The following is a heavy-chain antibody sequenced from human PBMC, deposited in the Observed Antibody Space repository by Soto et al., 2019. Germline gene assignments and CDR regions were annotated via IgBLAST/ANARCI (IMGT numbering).Heavy chain of an antibody. Sequence: QVQLVQSGAEVKKPGASVKVSCKASGYTFTSYGINWVRQAPGQGLEWMGWSSTYNGDTNYAQKLQGRVTMTTDTSTSTAYRELRSLRSDDTAVYYCARDGLRGSSWQQTLSPFDSWGQGTLVTVSS. CDR3: ARDGLRGSSWQQTLSPFDS. V-gene: IGHV1-18*01. CDR1: GYTFTSYG. J-gene: IGHJ4*02. CDR2: SSTYNGDT. D-gene: IGHD6-13*01.